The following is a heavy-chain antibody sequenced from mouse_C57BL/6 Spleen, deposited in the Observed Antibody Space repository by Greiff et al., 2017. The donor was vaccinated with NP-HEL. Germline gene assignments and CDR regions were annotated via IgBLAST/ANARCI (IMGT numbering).Heavy chain of an antibody. J-gene: IGHJ2*01. CDR3: AKEGPITTIDY. V-gene: IGHV1-22*01. Sequence: SVKLSCKASGYTFTDYNMHWVKQSHGKSLEWIGYINPNNGGTSYNQKFKGKATLTVNKSSSTAYMELRSLTSEDSAVYYCAKEGPITTIDYWGQGTTLTVSS. CDR1: GYTFTDYN. D-gene: IGHD1-1*01. CDR2: INPNNGGT.